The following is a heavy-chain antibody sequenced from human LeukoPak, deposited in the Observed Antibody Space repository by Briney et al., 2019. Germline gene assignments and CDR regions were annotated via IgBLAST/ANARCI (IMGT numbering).Heavy chain of an antibody. CDR2: ISAYNGNT. J-gene: IGHJ4*02. Sequence: ASVKVSCKASGYTFTSYGISWVRQAPGQGLEWMGWISAYNGNTNYAQKFQGRVTITADKSTSTAYMELSSLRSEDTAVYYCARGAPNYYDSKGSYFDYWGQGTLVTVSS. CDR1: GYTFTSYG. CDR3: ARGAPNYYDSKGSYFDY. V-gene: IGHV1-18*01. D-gene: IGHD3-22*01.